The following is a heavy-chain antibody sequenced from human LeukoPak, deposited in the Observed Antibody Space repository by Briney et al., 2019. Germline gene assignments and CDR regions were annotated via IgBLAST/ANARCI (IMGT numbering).Heavy chain of an antibody. CDR3: TTQGPYCSSTSCYSIYY. Sequence: GGSLRLSCAASGFTFSNAWMSWVRQAPGKGLEWVGRIKSKTDGGTTDYAAPVKGRFTISRDDSKNTLYLQMNSLKTEDTAVYYCTTQGPYCSSTSCYSIYYWGQGTLVTVSS. CDR2: IKSKTDGGTT. V-gene: IGHV3-15*01. CDR1: GFTFSNAW. J-gene: IGHJ4*02. D-gene: IGHD2-2*01.